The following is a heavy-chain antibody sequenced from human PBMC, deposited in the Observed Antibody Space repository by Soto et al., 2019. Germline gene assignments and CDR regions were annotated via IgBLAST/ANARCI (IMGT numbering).Heavy chain of an antibody. V-gene: IGHV3-74*01. Sequence: EVPLVESGGGLVQPGGSLRLSCAASGFTFSNYWMYWVRQAPGKGLVWASRIKTDGSVTTYADSVRGRFTISRDNARNTLFLQMNSLRVEDTAVYYCARASMGTLDYWGQGTLVTVSS. D-gene: IGHD7-27*01. CDR3: ARASMGTLDY. J-gene: IGHJ4*02. CDR2: IKTDGSVT. CDR1: GFTFSNYW.